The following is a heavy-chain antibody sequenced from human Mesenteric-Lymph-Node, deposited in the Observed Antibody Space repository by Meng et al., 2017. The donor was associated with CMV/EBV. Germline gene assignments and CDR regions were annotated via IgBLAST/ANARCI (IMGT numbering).Heavy chain of an antibody. CDR1: GFTFSGET. CDR3: AKANDLDS. Sequence: GESLKISCGASGFTFSGETMHWVRQAPGKGLQWVAGISFDAINKYYADSVRGRFTISRDNFRNTLSLQMNSLTIEDTAVYYCAKANDLDSWGRGTLVTVSS. V-gene: IGHV3-30*04. J-gene: IGHJ4*02. CDR2: ISFDAINK.